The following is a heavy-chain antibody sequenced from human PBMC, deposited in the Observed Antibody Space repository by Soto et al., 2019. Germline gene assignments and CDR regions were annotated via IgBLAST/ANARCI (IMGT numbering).Heavy chain of an antibody. D-gene: IGHD1-26*01. CDR2: IFPADSDT. Sequence: XESLKISCKACQYDFRNYWVGWVRQLPGKGLEWMGIIFPADSDTRFSPSFQGRVTMSVDKSINTAYLQWSSLKASDTAMYYCTATFTSAMDVWGQGTAVTVS. J-gene: IGHJ6*02. CDR1: QYDFRNYW. V-gene: IGHV5-51*01. CDR3: TATFTSAMDV.